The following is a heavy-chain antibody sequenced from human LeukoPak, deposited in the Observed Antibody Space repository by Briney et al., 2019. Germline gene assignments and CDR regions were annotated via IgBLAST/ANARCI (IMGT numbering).Heavy chain of an antibody. CDR2: ITDSGFTT. CDR3: ANAGFCSSTTCYNPFDH. V-gene: IGHV3-23*01. J-gene: IGHJ4*02. Sequence: PGESLRLSCAASGFTFSSYAMSWVRQAPGKGLEWVSGITDSGFTTFYANSVKGRFTISRDNSKNTLYLQMNSLRAEDTAVYYCANAGFCSSTTCYNPFDHWGQGTLVTVSS. CDR1: GFTFSSYA. D-gene: IGHD2-2*02.